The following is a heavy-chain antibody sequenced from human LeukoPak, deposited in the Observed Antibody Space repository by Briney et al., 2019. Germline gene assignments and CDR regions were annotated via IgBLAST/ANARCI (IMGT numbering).Heavy chain of an antibody. CDR2: ISSSSYI. CDR1: GFTFSSYS. D-gene: IGHD6-13*01. Sequence: PGGSLRLSCAASGFTFSSYSMNWVRQAPGKGLEWVSSISSSSYIYYADSVKGRFTISRDNAKNSLYLQMNSLRAEDTAVYYCARALAAAGIDYWGQGTLVTVSS. J-gene: IGHJ4*02. CDR3: ARALAAAGIDY. V-gene: IGHV3-21*01.